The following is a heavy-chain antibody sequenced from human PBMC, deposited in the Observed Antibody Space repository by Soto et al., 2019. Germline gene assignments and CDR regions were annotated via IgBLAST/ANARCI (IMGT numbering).Heavy chain of an antibody. J-gene: IGHJ4*02. Sequence: ASVKVSCKASGYTFTSYGISWVRQAPGQGLEWMGWISAYNGNTNYAQKLQGRVTMTTDTSTSTAYMELRSLRSDDTAVYYCARDSGAVIQLWSDFDYWGQGTLVTVSS. CDR2: ISAYNGNT. CDR1: GYTFTSYG. D-gene: IGHD5-18*01. V-gene: IGHV1-18*04. CDR3: ARDSGAVIQLWSDFDY.